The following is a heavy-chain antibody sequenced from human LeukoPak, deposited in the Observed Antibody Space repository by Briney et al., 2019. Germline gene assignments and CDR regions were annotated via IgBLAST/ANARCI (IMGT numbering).Heavy chain of an antibody. CDR1: GFILSSYW. CDR3: AKDYGDCFDY. CDR2: INIDGSSP. Sequence: PGGSLRLSCAASGFILSSYWMHWVRQAPWRGLVWVSRINIDGSSPSYADSVKGRFTISRDNAKNTLYLQMNSLRAEDTAVYYCAKDYGDCFDYWGQGTLVTVSS. D-gene: IGHD4-17*01. J-gene: IGHJ4*02. V-gene: IGHV3-74*01.